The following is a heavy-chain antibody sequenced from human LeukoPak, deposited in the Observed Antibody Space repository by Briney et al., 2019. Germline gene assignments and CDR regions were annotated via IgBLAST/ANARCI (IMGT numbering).Heavy chain of an antibody. CDR1: GFTFSSYA. CDR2: ISYDGSNK. D-gene: IGHD6-13*01. CDR3: ARAGGSSWYLLKY. Sequence: GRSLRLPCAASGFTFSSYAMHWVRQAPGKGLEWVAVISYDGSNKYYADSVKGRFTISRDNSKNTLYLQMNSLRAEDTAVYYCARAGGSSWYLLKYWGQGTLVTVSS. V-gene: IGHV3-30*04. J-gene: IGHJ4*02.